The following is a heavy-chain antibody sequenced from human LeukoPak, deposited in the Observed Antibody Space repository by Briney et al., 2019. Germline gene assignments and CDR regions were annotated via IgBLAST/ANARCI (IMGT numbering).Heavy chain of an antibody. CDR3: AKASIAIPQYCNS. CDR1: GFTFSSYA. D-gene: IGHD2-2*02. Sequence: PGRSLRLSCAASGFTFSSYAMHWVRQAPGKGLEWVSTISGTGSSTCYADSAKGRFTISRDNSKDTLFLQLNSLTAADTAMYFCAKASIAIPQYCNSWGQGTLVTVSS. CDR2: ISGTGSST. J-gene: IGHJ5*02. V-gene: IGHV3-23*01.